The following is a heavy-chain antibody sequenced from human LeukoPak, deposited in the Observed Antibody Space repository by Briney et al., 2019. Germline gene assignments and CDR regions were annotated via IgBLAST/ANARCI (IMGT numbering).Heavy chain of an antibody. CDR3: ARGLARRYYYDSSGYPQALLDY. CDR2: IYYSGST. D-gene: IGHD3-22*01. V-gene: IGHV4-59*12. Sequence: SETLSLTCTVSGGSISSYYWSWIRQPPGKGLEWIGYIYYSGSTNYNPSLKSRVTISVDTSKNQFSLKLSSVTAADTAVYYCARGLARRYYYDSSGYPQALLDYWGQGTLVTVSS. J-gene: IGHJ4*02. CDR1: GGSISSYY.